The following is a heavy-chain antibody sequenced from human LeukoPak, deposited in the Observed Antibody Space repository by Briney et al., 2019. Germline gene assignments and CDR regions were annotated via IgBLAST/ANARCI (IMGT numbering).Heavy chain of an antibody. Sequence: PGGSLRLFCAASGFTFSDYWMSWVRQAPGKALEWVANIKKDGSEKDYVDSVKGRFTISRDNSKNILYLQMNSLRVDDTAVYYCARASRDYWGQGTLVTVSS. J-gene: IGHJ4*02. CDR3: ARASRDY. CDR2: IKKDGSEK. V-gene: IGHV3-7*01. CDR1: GFTFSDYW.